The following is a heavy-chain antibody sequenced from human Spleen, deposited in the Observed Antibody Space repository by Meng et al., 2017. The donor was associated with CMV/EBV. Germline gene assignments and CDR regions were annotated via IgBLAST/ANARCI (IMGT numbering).Heavy chain of an antibody. J-gene: IGHJ4*02. CDR2: IYYSGNT. Sequence: SETLSLTCTVSGGSVSSSSYYWSWNRQPPGKGLECIGYIYYSGNTNYNPSLKSRVTISVDTSKSQFSLKLNSVTAADTAVYYCARADYGGNFDYWGQGTLVTVSS. CDR1: GGSVSSSSYY. V-gene: IGHV4-61*01. D-gene: IGHD4-23*01. CDR3: ARADYGGNFDY.